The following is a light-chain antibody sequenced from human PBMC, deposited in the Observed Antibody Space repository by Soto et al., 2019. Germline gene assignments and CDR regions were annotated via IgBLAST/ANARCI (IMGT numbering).Light chain of an antibody. Sequence: QSALTQPASVSGSPGQSITISCTGTSSDVGGYNYVSWYQQHPGKAPKLMIYEVSNRPSGVSNRFSGSKSGNTASLTISGLQDEDEAYYCCSSYTSSSPYVFGTGTKVTVL. CDR2: EVS. J-gene: IGLJ1*01. V-gene: IGLV2-14*01. CDR3: SSYTSSSPYV. CDR1: SSDVGGYNY.